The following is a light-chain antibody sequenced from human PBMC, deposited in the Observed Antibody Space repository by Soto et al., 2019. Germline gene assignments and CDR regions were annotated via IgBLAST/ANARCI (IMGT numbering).Light chain of an antibody. V-gene: IGKV1-39*01. J-gene: IGKJ1*01. CDR3: QQSLSTPPEWT. CDR1: QSIRNY. Sequence: DIQMTQSPSSLSASVGDRVTITCRASQSIRNYLNWFQQKPGNAPKLLISAASYLQAGVPSRFSGSGSGTEYTLTISSLQPEDFATYYCQQSLSTPPEWTFGQGTKVEVK. CDR2: AAS.